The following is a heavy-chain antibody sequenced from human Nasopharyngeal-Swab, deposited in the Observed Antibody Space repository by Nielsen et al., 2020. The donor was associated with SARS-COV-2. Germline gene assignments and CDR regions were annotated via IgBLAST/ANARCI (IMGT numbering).Heavy chain of an antibody. CDR2: ISSSSSYI. V-gene: IGHV3-21*04. J-gene: IGHJ4*02. D-gene: IGHD4-17*01. CDR3: AKDVGDSLYYFDY. CDR1: GFTFSSYS. Sequence: GESLKISCAASGFTFSSYSMNWVRQAPGKGLEWVSSISSSSSYIYYADSVKGRFTISRDNAKNSLYLQMNSLRTEDTALYYCAKDVGDSLYYFDYWGQGTLVTVSS.